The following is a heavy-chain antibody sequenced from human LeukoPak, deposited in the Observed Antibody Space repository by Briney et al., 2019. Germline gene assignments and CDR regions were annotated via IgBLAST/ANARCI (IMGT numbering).Heavy chain of an antibody. V-gene: IGHV3-7*01. CDR3: TTEGNYYDSSGYYLA. D-gene: IGHD3-22*01. CDR1: GFTFSSYW. Sequence: PGGSLRLSCAASGFTFSSYWMSWVRQAPGKGLEWVANIKQDGSEKYYVDSVKGRFTISRDNAKNSLYLQMNSLRAEDTAVYYCTTEGNYYDSSGYYLAWGQGTLVTVSS. CDR2: IKQDGSEK. J-gene: IGHJ4*02.